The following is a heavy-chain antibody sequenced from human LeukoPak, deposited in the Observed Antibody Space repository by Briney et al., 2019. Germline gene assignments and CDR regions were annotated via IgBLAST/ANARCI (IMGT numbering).Heavy chain of an antibody. J-gene: IGHJ3*02. CDR2: ISYDGSSK. Sequence: GRSLRLSCAASRFTFSSYAMHWVRQAPGKGLEWVAVISYDGSSKYYADSVKGRFTISRDNSKNTLYLQMNSLRAEDTAVYYCASSSGWYSRAFDIWGQGTMVTVSS. V-gene: IGHV3-30-3*01. D-gene: IGHD6-19*01. CDR1: RFTFSSYA. CDR3: ASSSGWYSRAFDI.